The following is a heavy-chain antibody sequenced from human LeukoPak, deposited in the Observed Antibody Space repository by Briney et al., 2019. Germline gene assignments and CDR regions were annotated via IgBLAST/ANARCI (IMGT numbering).Heavy chain of an antibody. V-gene: IGHV3-66*01. D-gene: IGHD3-16*01. CDR1: GFTVSSNY. CDR3: GRVLGGFFDY. CDR2: IYSGGST. Sequence: GGSLRLSCAASGFTVSSNYMSWVRHAQGQGLEWVSVIYSGGSTYYADSVNGRFTITRDNSKNTLYLQMSMLRAENTAVYYCGRVLGGFFDYWGQGTLVTVSS. J-gene: IGHJ4*02.